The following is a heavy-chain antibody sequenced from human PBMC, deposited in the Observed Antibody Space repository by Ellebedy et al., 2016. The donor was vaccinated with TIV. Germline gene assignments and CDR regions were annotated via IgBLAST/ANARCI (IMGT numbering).Heavy chain of an antibody. J-gene: IGHJ2*01. CDR1: GFTFRKHD. V-gene: IGHV3-13*04. D-gene: IGHD6-13*01. CDR2: IATDGGP. CDR3: AREIEAPGTWYFDL. Sequence: GGSLRLSXAASGFTFRKHDLHWVRQSAGKGLEWVSGIATDGGPVYVGDVEGRFTISRDDAKNSLYLQMNNLRAGDTAVYYCAREIEAPGTWYFDLWGRGTLVTVSS.